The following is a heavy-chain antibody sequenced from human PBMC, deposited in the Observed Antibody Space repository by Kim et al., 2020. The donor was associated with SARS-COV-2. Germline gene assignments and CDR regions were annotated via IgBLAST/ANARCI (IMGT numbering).Heavy chain of an antibody. Sequence: SVKGQFTISRANSKNTLHLQMNSLRAEDTAVYYCAKALVAVAGPPSSFAYWGQGTLVTVSS. CDR3: AKALVAVAGPPSSFAY. V-gene: IGHV3-23*01. D-gene: IGHD6-19*01. J-gene: IGHJ4*02.